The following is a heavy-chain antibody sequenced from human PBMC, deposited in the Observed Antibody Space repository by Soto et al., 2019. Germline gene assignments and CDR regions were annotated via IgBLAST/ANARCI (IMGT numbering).Heavy chain of an antibody. J-gene: IGHJ5*02. Sequence: SETLSLTCAVYGGSFSGYYWNWIRQPPGKGLEWIGEINHSGSTNYNPSLKSRVTISVDTSKNQFSLKLSSVTAADTAVYYCARGKRKNWFDPWGQGTLVTVSS. V-gene: IGHV4-34*01. D-gene: IGHD1-1*01. CDR1: GGSFSGYY. CDR3: ARGKRKNWFDP. CDR2: INHSGST.